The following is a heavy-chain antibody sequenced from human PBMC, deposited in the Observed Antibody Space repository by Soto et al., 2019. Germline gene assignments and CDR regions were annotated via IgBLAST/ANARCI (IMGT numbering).Heavy chain of an antibody. CDR1: GGTFSRYS. Sequence: QVQLVQSGAEVKKPGSSVKVSCKASGGTFSRYSITWVRQAPGHGLEWIGRIIPIFGIASYAQKFQGRVTIAADEATRTAYMELRSLRSDETAVYYCAREDRDRETGLRPAAIDGMDVWGQGTTVTVSS. CDR2: IIPIFGIA. CDR3: AREDRDRETGLRPAAIDGMDV. V-gene: IGHV1-69*08. D-gene: IGHD2-2*01. J-gene: IGHJ6*02.